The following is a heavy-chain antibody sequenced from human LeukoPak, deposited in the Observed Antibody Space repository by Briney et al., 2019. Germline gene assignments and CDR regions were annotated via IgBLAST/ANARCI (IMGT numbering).Heavy chain of an antibody. CDR1: GFTFSSYA. D-gene: IGHD5-18*01. CDR2: ISSNGGST. J-gene: IGHJ5*02. CDR3: ARASYGYGNNWFDP. V-gene: IGHV3-64*01. Sequence: GGSLRLSCAASGFTFSSYAMHWVRQAPGKGLEYVSAISSNGGSTYYANSVKGIFTTSRDNSKNTVYLQMSSLRAEDMAVYYCARASYGYGNNWFDPWGQGTLVTVSS.